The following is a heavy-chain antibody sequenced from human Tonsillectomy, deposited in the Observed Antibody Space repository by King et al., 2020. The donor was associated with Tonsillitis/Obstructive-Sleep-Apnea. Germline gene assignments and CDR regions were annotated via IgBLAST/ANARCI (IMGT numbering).Heavy chain of an antibody. Sequence: VQLVESGGGLVKPGGSLRLSCAASGFTFSDYYMICIRQAPGKGLECVSLISSSGSHKDYADSAKGRFTISRDNAKNSLYLQMNSLRAEDTAVYYCAKTYSVYSFDSWGRGTLVTVSS. CDR2: ISSSGSHK. D-gene: IGHD5/OR15-5a*01. V-gene: IGHV3-11*05. CDR3: AKTYSVYSFDS. CDR1: GFTFSDYY. J-gene: IGHJ4*02.